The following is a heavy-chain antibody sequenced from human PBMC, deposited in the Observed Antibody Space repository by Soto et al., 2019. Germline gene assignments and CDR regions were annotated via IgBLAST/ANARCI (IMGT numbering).Heavy chain of an antibody. CDR2: IIPIFGTA. J-gene: IGHJ4*02. Sequence: SVKVSCKASGGTFSSYAISWVGQAPGQGLEWMVGIIPIFGTANYAQKFQGRVTITADESKSRAYMELSSLRSEDTAVYYCAGYHSSGYCFDYGGQGTLVTVSS. D-gene: IGHD3-22*01. CDR3: AGYHSSGYCFDY. CDR1: GGTFSSYA. V-gene: IGHV1-69*13.